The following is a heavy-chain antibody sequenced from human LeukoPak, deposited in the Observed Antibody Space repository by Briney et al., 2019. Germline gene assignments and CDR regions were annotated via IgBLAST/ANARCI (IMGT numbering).Heavy chain of an antibody. J-gene: IGHJ4*02. D-gene: IGHD3-10*01. CDR1: GFTFSSYA. Sequence: GGSLRLSCAASGFTFSSYAMSWVRQAPGKGLEWVSAISGSGGSTSYADSVKGRFTISRDNSKNTLYLQMNSLRAEDTAIYYCAKSRSGSANWALRIFDNWGQGTLVTVSS. CDR3: AKSRSGSANWALRIFDN. CDR2: ISGSGGST. V-gene: IGHV3-23*01.